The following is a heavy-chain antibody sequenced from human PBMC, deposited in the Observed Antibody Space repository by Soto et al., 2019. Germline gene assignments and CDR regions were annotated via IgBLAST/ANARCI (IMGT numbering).Heavy chain of an antibody. CDR1: GFTFSSYA. D-gene: IGHD1-26*01. CDR3: ARGLLEWELGFGY. Sequence: PGGSLRLSCAASGFTFSSYAMNWVRQAPGKGLEWVAVISYDGSNKYYADSVKGRFTISRDNSKNTLYLQMNSLRAEDTAVYYCARGLLEWELGFGYWGQGTLVTVSS. CDR2: ISYDGSNK. V-gene: IGHV3-30-3*01. J-gene: IGHJ4*02.